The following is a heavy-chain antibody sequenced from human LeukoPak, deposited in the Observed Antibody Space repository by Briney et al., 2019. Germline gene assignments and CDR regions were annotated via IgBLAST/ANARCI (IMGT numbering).Heavy chain of an antibody. CDR2: IIPILGIA. CDR1: GGTFSSYT. Sequence: ASVKVSCKASGGTFSSYTISWVRQAPGQGLVWMGRIIPILGIANYAQKFQGGVTITADKSTSTAYMELSSLRSEDTAVYYCARGTGESSSTNWFDPWGQGTLVTVSS. CDR3: ARGTGESSSTNWFDP. D-gene: IGHD6-13*01. V-gene: IGHV1-69*02. J-gene: IGHJ5*02.